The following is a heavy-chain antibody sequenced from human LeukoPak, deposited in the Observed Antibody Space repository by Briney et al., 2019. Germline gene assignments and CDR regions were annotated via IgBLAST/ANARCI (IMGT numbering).Heavy chain of an antibody. CDR1: GYSFTSYW. CDR3: ARHIGYSAWNPDY. J-gene: IGHJ4*02. D-gene: IGHD5-12*01. V-gene: IGHV5-51*01. Sequence: PGESLNISCKASGYSFTSYWIGWVPQMPGKGLEWMGIIYPYDSDTRYSPSFQGQVTISADKSISTAYLQWSNLKASDTAMYYCARHIGYSAWNPDYWGQGTLVTVSS. CDR2: IYPYDSDT.